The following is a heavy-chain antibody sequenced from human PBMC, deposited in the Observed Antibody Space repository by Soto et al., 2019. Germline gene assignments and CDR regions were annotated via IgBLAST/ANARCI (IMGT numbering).Heavy chain of an antibody. CDR3: ARQGRYCSGGSCYSDY. Sequence: RGGSLKISCKGSGYSFTSYWIGWVRQMPGKGLEWMGIIYPGDSDTRYSPSFQGQVTISADKSISTAYLQWSSLKASDTAMYYCARQGRYCSGGSCYSDYWGQGTLVTVSS. D-gene: IGHD2-15*01. J-gene: IGHJ4*02. CDR2: IYPGDSDT. CDR1: GYSFTSYW. V-gene: IGHV5-51*01.